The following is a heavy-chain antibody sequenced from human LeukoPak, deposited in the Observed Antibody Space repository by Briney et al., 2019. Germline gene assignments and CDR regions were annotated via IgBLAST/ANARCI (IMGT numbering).Heavy chain of an antibody. J-gene: IGHJ3*02. Sequence: GGSLRLSCAASGFTFSSYVMSWVRQAPGKGLKWVSATTGSGASSYYADSVKGRFTISRDNSKNTLFLQMNSLRAEDTAVYYCAKDHRGSYNEEFAFDIWGQGTMVTVSS. CDR3: AKDHRGSYNEEFAFDI. V-gene: IGHV3-23*01. CDR2: TTGSGASS. CDR1: GFTFSSYV. D-gene: IGHD1-26*01.